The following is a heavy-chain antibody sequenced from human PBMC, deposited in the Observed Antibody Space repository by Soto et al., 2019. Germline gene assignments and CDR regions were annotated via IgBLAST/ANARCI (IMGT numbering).Heavy chain of an antibody. V-gene: IGHV3-9*01. D-gene: IGHD2-15*01. CDR1: GFTFDDYA. CDR2: ITWNSENI. CDR3: VKDSYADFHRVLSTAEYFFDY. J-gene: IGHJ4*01. Sequence: EVQLVESGGGLVRPGRSLRLSCTASGFTFDDYAMHWARQAPGRGLEWVSGITWNSENIAYADSVKGRFTIARDDDNNSLYLQMNSLRPEDTALYYCVKDSYADFHRVLSTAEYFFDYWGHGTLVTVSS.